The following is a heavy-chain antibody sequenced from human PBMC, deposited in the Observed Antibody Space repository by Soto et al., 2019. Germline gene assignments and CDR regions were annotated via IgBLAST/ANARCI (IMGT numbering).Heavy chain of an antibody. J-gene: IGHJ5*02. Sequence: SETLSLTCSVSDDSINSDKYYWGWIRQPPGKGLEWIGNVYYRGNTNYNPSLKSRVTISVDTSKNQFSLKLSSVTAADTAVYYCARLKGLMRGPKASDPWSQGTLVTVSS. CDR2: VYYRGNT. V-gene: IGHV4-61*05. CDR3: ARLKGLMRGPKASDP. CDR1: DDSINSDKYY. D-gene: IGHD2-15*01.